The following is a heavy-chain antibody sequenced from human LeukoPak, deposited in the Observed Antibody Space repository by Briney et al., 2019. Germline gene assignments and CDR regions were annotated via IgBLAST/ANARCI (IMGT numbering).Heavy chain of an antibody. V-gene: IGHV3-23*01. Sequence: GGSLGLSCAASGFTFSTYGMSWVRQAPGKGLECVSAIGGSGDSTYYADSVKGRFTVSRDNSKNTLYMQMNSLRAEDTAVYYCVKHSRYGSFDMWGQGTVVTVSS. D-gene: IGHD5-18*01. J-gene: IGHJ3*02. CDR3: VKHSRYGSFDM. CDR1: GFTFSTYG. CDR2: IGGSGDST.